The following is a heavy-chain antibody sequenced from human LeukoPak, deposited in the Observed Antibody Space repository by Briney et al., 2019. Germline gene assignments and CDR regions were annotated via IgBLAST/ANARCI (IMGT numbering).Heavy chain of an antibody. CDR2: IYVTGN. CDR1: GGTIGTHY. Sequence: PSETLSLTCTVSGGTIGTHYWSWVRQSPGKGLEWIGYIYVTGNRYNPYLQSRVTISVDTSRNQFFLKMSSVTAADTAVYYCARHIGGGIEDMDVWGKGTKVTVSS. D-gene: IGHD3-16*02. J-gene: IGHJ6*03. V-gene: IGHV4-59*08. CDR3: ARHIGGGIEDMDV.